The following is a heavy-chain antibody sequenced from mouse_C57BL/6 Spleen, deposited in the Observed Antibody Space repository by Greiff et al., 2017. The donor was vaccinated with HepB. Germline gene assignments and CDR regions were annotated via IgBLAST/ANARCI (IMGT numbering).Heavy chain of an antibody. CDR3: ARGGAY. CDR2: IDPSDSYT. Sequence: VQLQKPGAELVKPGASVKLSCKASGYTFTSYWMQWVKQRPGQGLEWIGEIDPSDSYTNYNQKFKGKATLTVDTSSSTAYMQLSSLTSEDSAFYYCARGGAYWGQGTTLTVSS. CDR1: GYTFTSYW. J-gene: IGHJ2*01. V-gene: IGHV1-50*01.